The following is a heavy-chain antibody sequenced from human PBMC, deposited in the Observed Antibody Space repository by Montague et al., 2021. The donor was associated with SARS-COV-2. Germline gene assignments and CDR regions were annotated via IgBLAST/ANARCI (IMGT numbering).Heavy chain of an antibody. D-gene: IGHD4-11*01. Sequence: SETLSLTCTVSGDSISSSSYYWGWIRQPPGKGLEWIGSINNRGNTYNNPSLRSRVSISVDTSKNQFSLNVRSVTAADTGLFYCVRVTHPRSAWPYYMDVWGKGTTVTVSS. V-gene: IGHV4-39*01. CDR1: GDSISSSSYY. CDR2: INNRGNT. CDR3: VRVTHPRSAWPYYMDV. J-gene: IGHJ6*03.